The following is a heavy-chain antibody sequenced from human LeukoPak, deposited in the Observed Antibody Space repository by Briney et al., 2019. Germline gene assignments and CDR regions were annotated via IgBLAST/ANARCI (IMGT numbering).Heavy chain of an antibody. V-gene: IGHV3-7*03. J-gene: IGHJ4*02. D-gene: IGHD6-19*01. CDR2: INQDGSEK. CDR3: AREGPVAGNFDY. Sequence: AGGPLRLSCAASGITFSRFWMSWVRQAPGKGLQWVANINQDGSEKHYVDSVKGRFTISRDNAENSLYLQMNSLRAEDTAVYYCAREGPVAGNFDYWGQGTLVTVSS. CDR1: GITFSRFW.